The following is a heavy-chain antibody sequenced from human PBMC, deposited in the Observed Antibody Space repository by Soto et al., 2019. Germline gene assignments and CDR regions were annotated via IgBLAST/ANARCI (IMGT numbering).Heavy chain of an antibody. CDR1: GGTFSSYA. CDR3: ARSQGSSTSLEIYYYYYYGMDV. Sequence: SVKVSCKASGGTFSSYAISWVRQAPGQGLEWMGGIIPISDTTNYAQKFQGRVTITAGESTSTAYMELSSLRSEDTAVYYCARSQGSSTSLEIYYYYYYGMDVWGQGTTVTVSS. D-gene: IGHD2-2*01. CDR2: IIPISDTT. J-gene: IGHJ6*02. V-gene: IGHV1-69*13.